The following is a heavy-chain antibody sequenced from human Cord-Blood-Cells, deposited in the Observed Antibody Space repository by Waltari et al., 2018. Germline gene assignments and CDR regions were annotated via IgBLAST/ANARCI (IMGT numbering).Heavy chain of an antibody. J-gene: IGHJ6*03. V-gene: IGHV4-39*01. CDR1: GGSISSSSYY. Sequence: QLQLQESGPGLVKPSETLSLTCPVSGGSISSSSYYWGWIRQPPGKGLEWIGSIYHSGSTYYNPSLKSRVTISVDTSKNQFSLKLSSVTAADTAVYYCARHYCDSSGYYYYYYMDVWGKGTTVTVSS. CDR3: ARHYCDSSGYYYYYYMDV. D-gene: IGHD3-22*01. CDR2: IYHSGST.